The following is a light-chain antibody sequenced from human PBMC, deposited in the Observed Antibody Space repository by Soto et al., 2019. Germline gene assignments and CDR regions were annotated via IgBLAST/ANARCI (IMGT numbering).Light chain of an antibody. Sequence: EIVLTQSPGTLSSSPGERATLSCRASQSVSSNYLAWYQRKPGQAPRLLIYGASNRATDIPYRFIGSGSGTGFTLTITRLEPDDFAMYYCQQYGGSPPTFGQGTKVEIK. V-gene: IGKV3-20*01. CDR1: QSVSSNY. J-gene: IGKJ1*01. CDR3: QQYGGSPPT. CDR2: GAS.